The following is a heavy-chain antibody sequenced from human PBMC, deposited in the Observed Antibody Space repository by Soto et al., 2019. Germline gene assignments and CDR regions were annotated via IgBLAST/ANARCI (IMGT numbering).Heavy chain of an antibody. CDR1: GYSFITNA. V-gene: IGHV1-3*01. CDR2: INGGSGNT. D-gene: IGHD3-10*01. Sequence: ASVKVSCKTSGYSFITNAIHWLRQAPGQRPQWMGWINGGSGNTKYSQDFQGRVTFTRDTFATTAYLELSSLRSEDTAVCYCARVPPWGNSAGDYYIQHYDSWGQGTPVTVSS. CDR3: ARVPPWGNSAGDYYIQHYDS. J-gene: IGHJ4*02.